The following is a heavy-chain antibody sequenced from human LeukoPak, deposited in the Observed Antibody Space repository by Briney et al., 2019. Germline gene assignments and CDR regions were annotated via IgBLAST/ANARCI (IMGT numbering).Heavy chain of an antibody. Sequence: GASVKVSCKASGYTFTSYDINWVRQATGQGPEWMAWMNPNSGNTGYAQKFQGRVTITRNTSISTAYMELSSLRSEDTAVYYCARARIDCSSTSCDDAFDIWGQGTMVTVSS. CDR1: GYTFTSYD. CDR2: MNPNSGNT. J-gene: IGHJ3*02. CDR3: ARARIDCSSTSCDDAFDI. D-gene: IGHD2-2*01. V-gene: IGHV1-8*03.